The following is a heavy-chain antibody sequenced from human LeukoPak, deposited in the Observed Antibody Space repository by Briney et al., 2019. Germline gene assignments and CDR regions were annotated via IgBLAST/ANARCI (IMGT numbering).Heavy chain of an antibody. Sequence: PSETLSLTCSVSGDSITGYSWSWIRQTPGKGLEWIGTIYYSGSTYYNPSLKSRVTISVDSSKNQFSLRLSSVTAADTAVYYCARESLTWLQSRTSWFDPWGQGTLVTVSS. D-gene: IGHD5-24*01. J-gene: IGHJ5*02. CDR2: IYYSGST. CDR3: ARESLTWLQSRTSWFDP. CDR1: GDSITGYS. V-gene: IGHV4-59*12.